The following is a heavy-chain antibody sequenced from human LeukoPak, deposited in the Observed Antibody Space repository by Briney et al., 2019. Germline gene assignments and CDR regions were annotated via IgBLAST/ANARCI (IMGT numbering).Heavy chain of an antibody. D-gene: IGHD3-10*01. Sequence: KASETLSLTCAVSGGPFSGYFWSWIRQSPGKGLEWIGEIHNSGTTNYNPSLNSRVTISEDTSKNQFYLNLSSVTAADTAVYYCARRYYYNLGSFPFDFWGQGTLVTVSS. V-gene: IGHV4-34*01. CDR1: GGPFSGYF. CDR2: IHNSGTT. CDR3: ARRYYYNLGSFPFDF. J-gene: IGHJ4*02.